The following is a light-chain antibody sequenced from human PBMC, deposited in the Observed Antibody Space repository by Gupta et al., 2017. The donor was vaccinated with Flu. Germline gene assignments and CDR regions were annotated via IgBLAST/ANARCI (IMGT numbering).Light chain of an antibody. CDR3: FLSYTGPRGV. V-gene: IGLV7-46*01. Sequence: VTITCGSSSGAVTSGHYPYWFQQKPGQAPRTLIYDTNNKHSWTPARFSGSILGGKAALTLSGAQPEDEADYFCFLSYTGPRGVFGGGTKLTVL. CDR1: SGAVTSGHY. J-gene: IGLJ3*02. CDR2: DTN.